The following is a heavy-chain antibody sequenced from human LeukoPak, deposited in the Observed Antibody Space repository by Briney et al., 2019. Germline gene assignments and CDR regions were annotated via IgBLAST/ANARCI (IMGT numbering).Heavy chain of an antibody. J-gene: IGHJ4*02. V-gene: IGHV4-39*02. Sequence: SETLSLTCTVSGGSVSSSNYYWGWLRQAPGKGLEWIGSIYYSGSTYYNPSLKSRVTISVDTPKNHFSLKLRSVTAADTAVYYCARMGQGVRAYFDYWGQGTLVTVSS. CDR1: GGSVSSSNYY. CDR3: ARMGQGVRAYFDY. D-gene: IGHD1-26*01. CDR2: IYYSGST.